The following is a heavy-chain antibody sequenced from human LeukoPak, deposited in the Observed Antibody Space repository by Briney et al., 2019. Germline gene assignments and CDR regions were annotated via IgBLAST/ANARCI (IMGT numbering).Heavy chain of an antibody. CDR3: ARDRYSGYDWGSLDY. D-gene: IGHD5-12*01. V-gene: IGHV1-3*01. J-gene: IGHJ4*02. Sequence: GASVKVSCKASGYTFTSYAMHWVRQAPGQRLEWMGWINAGNGNTKYSQKFQGRVTITRGTSASTAYMELSSLRSEDTAVYYCARDRYSGYDWGSLDYWGQGTLVTVSS. CDR2: INAGNGNT. CDR1: GYTFTSYA.